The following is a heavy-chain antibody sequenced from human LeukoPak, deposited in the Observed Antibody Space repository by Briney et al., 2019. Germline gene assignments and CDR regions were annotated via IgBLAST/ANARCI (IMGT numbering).Heavy chain of an antibody. CDR2: IKEDGTYT. CDR1: GFSFSKYW. Sequence: GGPLRLSCAASGFSFSKYWMHWVRQTPGEGLVWVARIKEDGTYTSYADSVKGRFTISRDNARNTVFLQMNSLRAEDTAVYYCARDFDMGITPGDDFDFWGQGTLVTVSS. CDR3: ARDFDMGITPGDDFDF. V-gene: IGHV3-74*01. D-gene: IGHD3-9*01. J-gene: IGHJ4*02.